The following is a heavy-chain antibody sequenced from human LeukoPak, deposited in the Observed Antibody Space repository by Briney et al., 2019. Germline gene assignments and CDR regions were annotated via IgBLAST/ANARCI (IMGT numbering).Heavy chain of an antibody. D-gene: IGHD3-10*01. Sequence: ASVKVSCKASGYTFTSYDINWVRQATGQGLEWMGWMNPNSGNTGYAQKFQGRVTITRNTSISTAYMELSSLRSEDTAVYYCARGYYYGSGSYYSYYYMDVWGKGTTVTVSS. CDR2: MNPNSGNT. V-gene: IGHV1-8*03. J-gene: IGHJ6*03. CDR3: ARGYYYGSGSYYSYYYMDV. CDR1: GYTFTSYD.